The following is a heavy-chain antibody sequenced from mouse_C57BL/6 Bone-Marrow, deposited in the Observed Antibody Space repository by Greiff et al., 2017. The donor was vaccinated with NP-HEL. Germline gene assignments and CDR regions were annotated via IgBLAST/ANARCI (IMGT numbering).Heavy chain of an antibody. CDR2: IRNKANNHAT. V-gene: IGHV6-6*01. J-gene: IGHJ4*01. CDR1: GFTFSDAW. Sequence: EVKLVESGGGLVQPGGSMKLSCAASGFTFSDAWMDWVRQSPEKGLEWVAEIRNKANNHATYYAESVQGRFTISRDDSKSSVYLQMNSLRAEDTGIYYCTRHPIYYDYSYAMDYWGQGTSVTVSS. D-gene: IGHD2-4*01. CDR3: TRHPIYYDYSYAMDY.